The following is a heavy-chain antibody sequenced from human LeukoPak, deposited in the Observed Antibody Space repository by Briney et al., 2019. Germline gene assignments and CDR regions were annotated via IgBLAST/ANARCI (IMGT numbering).Heavy chain of an antibody. D-gene: IGHD3-16*02. Sequence: GGSLRLSCAASGFTFSSYWMSWVRQAPGKGLEWVANIKKDGSEKYYVDSVKGRFTISRDNSKNTLYLQMNSLRAEDTAVYYCAKDGGYDYVWGSYRSNYFDYWGQGTLVTVSS. V-gene: IGHV3-7*01. CDR1: GFTFSSYW. J-gene: IGHJ4*02. CDR2: IKKDGSEK. CDR3: AKDGGYDYVWGSYRSNYFDY.